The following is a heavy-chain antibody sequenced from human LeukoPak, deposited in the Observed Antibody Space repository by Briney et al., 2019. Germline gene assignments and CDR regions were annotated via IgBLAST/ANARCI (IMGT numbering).Heavy chain of an antibody. V-gene: IGHV3-23*01. CDR2: ISGSGGST. CDR1: GFSFNTYW. Sequence: GGSLRLSCAASGFSFNTYWMHWVRQAPGKGLEWVSAISGSGGSTYYADSVKGRFTISRDNSKNTLYLQMNSLRAEDTAVYYCAKDGRIEAFDIWGQGTMVTVSS. J-gene: IGHJ3*02. CDR3: AKDGRIEAFDI. D-gene: IGHD2-15*01.